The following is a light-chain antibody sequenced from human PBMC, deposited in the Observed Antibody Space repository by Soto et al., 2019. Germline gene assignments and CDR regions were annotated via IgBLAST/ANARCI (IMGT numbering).Light chain of an antibody. CDR3: YQYMNWPPLT. Sequence: EIVMTQSPATLSVSPGERVTLSCRASESISRNLAWYQHKPGQAPRLLIYGASSRDTGVPARFSCGGSGTEFSLTIRSLQSEESAVYFCYQYMNWPPLTFGPGTKVD. CDR2: GAS. V-gene: IGKV3-15*01. J-gene: IGKJ3*01. CDR1: ESISRN.